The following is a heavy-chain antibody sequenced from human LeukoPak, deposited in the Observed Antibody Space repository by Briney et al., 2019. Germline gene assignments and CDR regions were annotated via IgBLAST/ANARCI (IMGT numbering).Heavy chain of an antibody. Sequence: PGGSLRLSCAASGFAFSNYAMSWVRQAPGKGLEWVSSINGRGGSTYYADSVKGRFTISRDNSKNTLYLQMNSLRAEDTAVYYCARDSAGEPFDYWGQGTLVTVSS. D-gene: IGHD3-16*01. J-gene: IGHJ4*02. CDR3: ARDSAGEPFDY. CDR1: GFAFSNYA. V-gene: IGHV3-23*01. CDR2: INGRGGST.